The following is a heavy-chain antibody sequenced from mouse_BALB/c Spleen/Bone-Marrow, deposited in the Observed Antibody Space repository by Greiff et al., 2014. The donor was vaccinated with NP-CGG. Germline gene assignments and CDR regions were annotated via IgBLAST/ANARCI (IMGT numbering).Heavy chain of an antibody. J-gene: IGHJ4*01. CDR2: IYPGDGST. CDR3: ARQAMDY. CDR1: CYHFTNYY. Sequence: QVQLQQSGPGLGKPGASVKMSCKASCYHFTNYYIHWGKQRPGQGLELIGWIYPGDGSTKYNEKFKGKTTLTADKSSSTAYMLLSSLTSEDSAIYFCARQAMDYWGQGTSVTVSS. V-gene: IGHV1S56*01.